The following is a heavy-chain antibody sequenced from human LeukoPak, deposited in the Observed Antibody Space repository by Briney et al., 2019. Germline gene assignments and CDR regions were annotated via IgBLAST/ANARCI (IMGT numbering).Heavy chain of an antibody. CDR1: GFSVSNYY. CDR3: ARDRGMGMYYLDC. CDR2: IYTSSTT. V-gene: IGHV3-53*01. J-gene: IGHJ4*02. Sequence: PGGSLRLSCAASGFSVSNYYMSWVRQAPGRGLQWVSVIYTSSTTNYADSVRGRFTISRDTSKNTLYLQMNSLRAEDTAVYYCARDRGMGMYYLDCWGQGGLVTVSS. D-gene: IGHD7-27*01.